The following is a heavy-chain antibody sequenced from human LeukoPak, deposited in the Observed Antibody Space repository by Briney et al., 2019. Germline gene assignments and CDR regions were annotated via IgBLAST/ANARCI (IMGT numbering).Heavy chain of an antibody. V-gene: IGHV3-21*01. CDR3: ARWDRPYRGGDCYSLDY. CDR2: ISSTSTYI. D-gene: IGHD2-21*02. J-gene: IGHJ4*02. CDR1: GFTFRSYS. Sequence: GGSLRLSCAASGFTFRSYSMNWVRQAPGKGLEWVSAISSTSTYIFYADSMKGRFTISRDNAKDSLYLQMDSLRAEDTALYYCARWDRPYRGGDCYSLDYWGQGTLVTVSS.